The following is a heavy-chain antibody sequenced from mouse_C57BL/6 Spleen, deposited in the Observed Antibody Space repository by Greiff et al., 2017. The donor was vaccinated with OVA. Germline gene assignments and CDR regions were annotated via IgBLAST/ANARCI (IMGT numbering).Heavy chain of an antibody. Sequence: EVQGVESGGGLVQPGGSLKLSCAASGFTFSDYYMYWVRQTPEKRLEWVAYISNGGGSTYYPDTVKGRFTISRDNAKNTLYLQMSRLKSEDTAMYYCARRGYSNYGDYAMDYWGQGTSVTVSS. V-gene: IGHV5-12*01. CDR1: GFTFSDYY. CDR2: ISNGGGST. D-gene: IGHD2-5*01. J-gene: IGHJ4*01. CDR3: ARRGYSNYGDYAMDY.